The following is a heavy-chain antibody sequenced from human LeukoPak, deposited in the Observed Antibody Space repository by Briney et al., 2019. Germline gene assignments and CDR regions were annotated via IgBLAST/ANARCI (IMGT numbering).Heavy chain of an antibody. CDR3: ARRAGAYSHPYDY. Sequence: GGSLRLSCTVSGFTVSSNSMSWVRQAPGKGLEWVSFIYSDNTHYSDSVKGRFTISRDNSKNTLYLQMNSLRAKDTAVYYCARRAGAYSHPYDYWGQGTLVTVSS. J-gene: IGHJ4*02. CDR1: GFTVSSNS. V-gene: IGHV3-53*01. D-gene: IGHD4/OR15-4a*01. CDR2: IYSDNT.